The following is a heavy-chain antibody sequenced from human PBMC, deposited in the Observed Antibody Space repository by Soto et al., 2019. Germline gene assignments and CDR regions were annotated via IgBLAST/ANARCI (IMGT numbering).Heavy chain of an antibody. J-gene: IGHJ4*02. CDR3: ARGLQGWSYYFDY. Sequence: PGGSLRLSCVGSGFTFSTYSINWVRQAPGKGLEWVSSISSRSDIYYADSVKGRFTISRDNSKNTLYLQMNSLRAEDTAVYYCARGLQGWSYYFDYWGQGTLVTVSS. V-gene: IGHV3-21*01. CDR2: ISSRSDI. CDR1: GFTFSTYS.